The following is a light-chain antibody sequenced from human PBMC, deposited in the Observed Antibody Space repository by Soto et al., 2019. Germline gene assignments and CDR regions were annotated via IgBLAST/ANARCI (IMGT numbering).Light chain of an antibody. J-gene: IGKJ5*01. Sequence: EIVLTQSPGTLSLSPGERATLSCRASQSVSSSYLAWYQQKPGQAPRLLIYGASSRATGIPDRFSGSGSGTDFTLTISRLEPKDFAVYYCQQYGSSPPEITFGQGTRLEIK. CDR3: QQYGSSPPEIT. CDR1: QSVSSSY. V-gene: IGKV3-20*01. CDR2: GAS.